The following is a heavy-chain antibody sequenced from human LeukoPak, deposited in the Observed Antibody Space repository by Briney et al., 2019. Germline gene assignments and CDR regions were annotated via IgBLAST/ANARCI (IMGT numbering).Heavy chain of an antibody. CDR1: GGSFSGYY. Sequence: PSETLSLTCAVYGGSFSGYYWNWIRQPPGKGLEWIGEINHSGSTNYNPSLKSRVTISVDTSKNQSSLKLSSVTAADTAVYYCARRSVRGVTRYWGQGTLVTVSS. CDR3: ARRSVRGVTRY. J-gene: IGHJ4*02. D-gene: IGHD3-10*01. CDR2: INHSGST. V-gene: IGHV4-34*01.